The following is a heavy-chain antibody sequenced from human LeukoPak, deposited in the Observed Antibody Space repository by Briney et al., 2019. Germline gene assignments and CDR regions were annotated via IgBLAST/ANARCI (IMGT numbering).Heavy chain of an antibody. Sequence: ASVKVSCKVSGYTLTELSMHWVRQAPGKGLEWMGGFDPEDGETIYAQKFQGRVTMTEDTSTDTAYMELSSLRSEDTAVYYCATLPTRGNSFIGNWFDPWVQGTLVTVSS. D-gene: IGHD4-23*01. J-gene: IGHJ5*02. V-gene: IGHV1-24*01. CDR2: FDPEDGET. CDR1: GYTLTELS. CDR3: ATLPTRGNSFIGNWFDP.